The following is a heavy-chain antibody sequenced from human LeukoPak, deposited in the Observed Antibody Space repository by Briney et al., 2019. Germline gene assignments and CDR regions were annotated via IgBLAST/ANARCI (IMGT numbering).Heavy chain of an antibody. CDR1: GGSISSGGYY. D-gene: IGHD3-22*01. CDR2: IYYSGST. J-gene: IGHJ3*02. Sequence: SQTLSLTCTVSGGSISSGGYYWSWIRQHPGKGLEWIGYIYYSGSTYYNPSLKSRVTISVDTSKNQFSLKLSSVTAADTAVYYCARVASTMIVTGAFEIWGQGTMVTVSS. V-gene: IGHV4-31*03. CDR3: ARVASTMIVTGAFEI.